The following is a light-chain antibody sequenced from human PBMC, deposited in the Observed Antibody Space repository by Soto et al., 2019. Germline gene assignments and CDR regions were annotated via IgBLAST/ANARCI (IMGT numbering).Light chain of an antibody. CDR2: AAS. J-gene: IGKJ5*01. CDR1: QGVSSY. CDR3: QQANSFPIT. Sequence: QMTQSPSSVSASVGDRVTITCRASQGVSSYLAWYQQKPGKAPKLLIYAASSLQSGVPSRFSGSGFGTDFTLTIDSLQPEDFATYYCQQANSFPITFGQGTRLEIK. V-gene: IGKV1-12*01.